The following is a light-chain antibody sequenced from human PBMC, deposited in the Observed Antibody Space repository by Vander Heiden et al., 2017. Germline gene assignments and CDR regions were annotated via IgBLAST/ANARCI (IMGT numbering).Light chain of an antibody. Sequence: DIQMTQSPSPVSASIGDTVTTTCRATQSTSTWLAWYQQKPGKPPRVLIFDASSLYSGVPPRFSGSGSGMDFTLTISSLQPEDAASYFCQRTDSVPYTFGQGTKLEIK. CDR2: DAS. CDR3: QRTDSVPYT. V-gene: IGKV1-12*01. CDR1: QSTSTW. J-gene: IGKJ2*01.